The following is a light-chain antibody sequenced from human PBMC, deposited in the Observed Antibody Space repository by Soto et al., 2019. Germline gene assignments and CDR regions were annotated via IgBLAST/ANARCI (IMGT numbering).Light chain of an antibody. CDR3: QHYGSSRTWT. V-gene: IGKV3-20*01. J-gene: IGKJ1*01. Sequence: EIVLTQSPGPLSLSPGERATLSCRASQSVSSSFLAWYQQKPGQAPRLLIYVASSRATGIPDRFSGSGSGTDFTLTISRLEPEDVAVYYGQHYGSSRTWTFGQGTKVESK. CDR1: QSVSSSF. CDR2: VAS.